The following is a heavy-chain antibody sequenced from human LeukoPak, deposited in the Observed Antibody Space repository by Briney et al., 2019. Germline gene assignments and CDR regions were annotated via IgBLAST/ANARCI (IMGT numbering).Heavy chain of an antibody. Sequence: PGGSLRLSCAASEFTFSSYEMNWVRQAPGKGLEWVSYISSSGSTILYADSVKGRFSISRDNAKNSLSLQMNSLRAGDTAVYYCAREKASTTGTTDYDYWGQGTLVTVSS. CDR1: EFTFSSYE. CDR3: AREKASTTGTTDYDY. J-gene: IGHJ4*02. D-gene: IGHD1-1*01. V-gene: IGHV3-48*03. CDR2: ISSSGSTI.